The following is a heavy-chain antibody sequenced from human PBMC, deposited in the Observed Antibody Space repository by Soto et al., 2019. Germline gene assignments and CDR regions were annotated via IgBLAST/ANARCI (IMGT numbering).Heavy chain of an antibody. J-gene: IGHJ4*02. CDR3: ARDLLVIVPQSPYYFDY. V-gene: IGHV3-21*01. D-gene: IGHD3-16*02. Sequence: GGSLRLSCAASGFTFSSYSMNWVRQAPGKGLEWVSSISSSSSYIYYADSVKGRFTISRDNAKNSLYLQMNSLRAEDTAVYYCARDLLVIVPQSPYYFDYWGQGTLVTVSS. CDR1: GFTFSSYS. CDR2: ISSSSSYI.